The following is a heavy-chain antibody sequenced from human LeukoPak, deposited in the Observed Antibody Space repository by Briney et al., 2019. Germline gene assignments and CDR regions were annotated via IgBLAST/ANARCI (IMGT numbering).Heavy chain of an antibody. Sequence: GGSLRLSCAASGFTFSSYSMNWVRQAPGKGLEWVAVISYDGSNKYYADSVKGRFTISRDNSKNTLYLQMNSLRAEDTAVYYCARVGNFGVWGYYYDSSGYPSVDYWGQGTLVTVSS. CDR3: ARVGNFGVWGYYYDSSGYPSVDY. CDR2: ISYDGSNK. V-gene: IGHV3-30*03. CDR1: GFTFSSYS. J-gene: IGHJ4*02. D-gene: IGHD3-22*01.